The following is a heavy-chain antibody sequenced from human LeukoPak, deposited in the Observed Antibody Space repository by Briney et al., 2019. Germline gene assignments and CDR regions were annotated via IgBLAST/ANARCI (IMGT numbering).Heavy chain of an antibody. CDR1: GYSFASYW. D-gene: IGHD3-10*01. J-gene: IGHJ4*02. V-gene: IGHV5-51*01. Sequence: GESLKISCKGSGYSFASYWIGWVRQMPGKGLEWMGIIYPGDSDTRYSPCIQSQVTISADKSISTAYLQWSSLKASDTAMYYCARRGVGSSGSYKGLDYWGQGTLVTVSS. CDR2: IYPGDSDT. CDR3: ARRGVGSSGSYKGLDY.